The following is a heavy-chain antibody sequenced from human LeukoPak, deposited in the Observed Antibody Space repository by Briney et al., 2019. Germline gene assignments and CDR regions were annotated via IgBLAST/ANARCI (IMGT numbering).Heavy chain of an antibody. J-gene: IGHJ4*02. V-gene: IGHV3-30*02. CDR2: IRYDGSNK. CDR1: GFTFSSYG. CDR3: AKLLRYFDWLHHY. D-gene: IGHD3-9*01. Sequence: PGGSLRLSCAASGFTFSSYGMHWVRQAPGKGLEWMAFIRYDGSNKYYADSVKGRFTISRDNSKNTLYLQMNSLRAEDTAVYYCAKLLRYFDWLHHYWGQGTLVTVSS.